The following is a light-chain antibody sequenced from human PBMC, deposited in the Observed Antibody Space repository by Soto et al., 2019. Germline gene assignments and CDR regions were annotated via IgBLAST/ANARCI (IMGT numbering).Light chain of an antibody. CDR3: QQYDNLPLT. V-gene: IGKV1-33*01. Sequence: DIQMTQSPSSVSASVGDSITITCRARQGLSSWLAWYQQKPGKAPRLLIYDASNLETGVPSRFSGSGSGTDFTFTISSLQPEDIATYYCQQYDNLPLTFGGGTKVDIK. CDR1: QGLSSW. CDR2: DAS. J-gene: IGKJ4*01.